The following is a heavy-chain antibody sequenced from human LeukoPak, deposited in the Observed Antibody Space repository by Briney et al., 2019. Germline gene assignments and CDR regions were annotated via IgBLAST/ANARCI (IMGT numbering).Heavy chain of an antibody. CDR2: ISGSGGST. Sequence: GGSLRLSCAASGFTVSSNYMSWVRQAPGKGLEWVSAISGSGGSTYYADSVKGRFTISRDNSKNTLYLQMNSLRAEDTAVYYCAKTPMVRGVNGKDYYYYGMDVWGQGTTVTVSS. CDR3: AKTPMVRGVNGKDYYYYGMDV. CDR1: GFTVSSNY. D-gene: IGHD3-10*01. V-gene: IGHV3-23*01. J-gene: IGHJ6*02.